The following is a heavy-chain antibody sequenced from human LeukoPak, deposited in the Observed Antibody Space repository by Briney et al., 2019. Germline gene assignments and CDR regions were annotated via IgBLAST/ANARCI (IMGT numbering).Heavy chain of an antibody. Sequence: SETLSLTCVIYDESFSGYLSDSYWSWVRRPPGKGLEWIGEIDRHGNTNYSPSLKSRVTISIQTSKSQFSLNLNSVTDADTAVYYCARRGGGNYPYYFDYWGRGTPVTVSS. V-gene: IGHV4-34*01. CDR3: ARRGGGNYPYYFDY. CDR2: IDRHGNT. D-gene: IGHD3-16*01. J-gene: IGHJ4*02. CDR1: DESFSGYLSDSY.